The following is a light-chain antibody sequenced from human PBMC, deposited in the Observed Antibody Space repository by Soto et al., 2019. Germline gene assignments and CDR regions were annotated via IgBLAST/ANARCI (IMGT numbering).Light chain of an antibody. J-gene: IGKJ5*01. CDR3: QQYNNWPIT. V-gene: IGKV3-11*01. Sequence: EIVLTQSPATLSLSPGERATLSCRASQSVGSYLAWFQQTPGQAPRLLIYDTSNRATGIPARFSGSGSGTDFTLTISSLQSEDFAVYYCQQYNNWPITFGQGTRLEIK. CDR2: DTS. CDR1: QSVGSY.